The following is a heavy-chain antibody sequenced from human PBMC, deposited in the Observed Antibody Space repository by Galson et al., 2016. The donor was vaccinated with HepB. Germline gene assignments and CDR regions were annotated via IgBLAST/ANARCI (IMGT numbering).Heavy chain of an antibody. CDR3: ARRQVMVGSRDWFDP. V-gene: IGHV5-51*01. J-gene: IGHJ5*02. CDR2: IYPGDSYT. Sequence: QSGAEVKKPGESLKISCMASGYNFSSDWIGWVRQMSGKGLEWVGIIYPGDSYTTYSPSFQGQVTISADKSISTAYLQWRSLKASNTAMYYCARRQVMVGSRDWFDPWGQGTLVTVSS. D-gene: IGHD1-26*01. CDR1: GYNFSSDW.